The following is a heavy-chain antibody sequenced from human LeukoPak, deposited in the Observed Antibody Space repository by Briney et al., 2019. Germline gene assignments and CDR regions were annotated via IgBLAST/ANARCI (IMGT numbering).Heavy chain of an antibody. Sequence: SETLSLTCAVYGGSFSGYYWSWIRQPPGKGLEWIGEINHSGSTNYNPSLKSRVTISVDTSKNQFSLKLSSVTAADTAVYYCARGYCGGDCYSDWYFDLWGRGTLVTVSS. CDR3: ARGYCGGDCYSDWYFDL. CDR1: GGSFSGYY. CDR2: INHSGST. V-gene: IGHV4-34*01. J-gene: IGHJ2*01. D-gene: IGHD2-21*02.